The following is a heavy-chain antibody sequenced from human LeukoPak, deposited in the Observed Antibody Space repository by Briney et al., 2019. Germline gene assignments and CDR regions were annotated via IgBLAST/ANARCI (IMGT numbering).Heavy chain of an antibody. CDR2: ISSSGSTI. J-gene: IGHJ2*01. CDR1: GFTFSSYE. Sequence: GSLRLSCAASGFTFSSYEMNWVRQAPGKGLEWVSYISSSGSTIYYADSVKGRFTISRDNAKNSLYLQMNSLRAEDTAVYYCARALGFGELFWYFDLWGRGTLVTVSS. V-gene: IGHV3-48*03. CDR3: ARALGFGELFWYFDL. D-gene: IGHD3-10*01.